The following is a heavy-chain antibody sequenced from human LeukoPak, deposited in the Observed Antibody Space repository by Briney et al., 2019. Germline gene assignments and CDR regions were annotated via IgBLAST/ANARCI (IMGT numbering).Heavy chain of an antibody. D-gene: IGHD2-15*01. J-gene: IGHJ3*02. V-gene: IGHV4-4*07. Sequence: SETLSLTCTVSGGSINNYYWGWIRQPAGKGLEWIGRIYTRGSTNYSPSLKSRVTMSVDTSKNQFSLKLSSMTAADTAVYYCARGRYCSADICSGGDAFDIWGQGTMVSVSS. CDR1: GGSINNYY. CDR3: ARGRYCSADICSGGDAFDI. CDR2: IYTRGST.